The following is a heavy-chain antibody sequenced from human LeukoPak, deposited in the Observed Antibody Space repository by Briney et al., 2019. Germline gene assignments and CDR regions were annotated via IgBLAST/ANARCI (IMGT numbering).Heavy chain of an antibody. CDR1: GGSISSGGYS. Sequence: PSQTLSLTCAVSGGSISSGGYSWSWIRQPPGKGLEWIGYIYHSGSTYYNPSLKSRVTISVDRSKNQFSLKLSSVTAADTAVYYCARGIQLRRGGWYFDYWGQGTLVTVSS. D-gene: IGHD5-18*01. CDR3: ARGIQLRRGGWYFDY. CDR2: IYHSGST. V-gene: IGHV4-30-2*01. J-gene: IGHJ4*02.